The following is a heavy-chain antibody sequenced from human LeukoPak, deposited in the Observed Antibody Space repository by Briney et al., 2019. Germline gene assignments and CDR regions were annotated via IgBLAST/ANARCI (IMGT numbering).Heavy chain of an antibody. CDR2: TKQDGGDK. V-gene: IGHV3-7*01. D-gene: IGHD1-26*01. Sequence: PGGSLRRSCAASGFPFDTYWMSWVRQAPGKGLEWVASTKQDGGDKYYVDSVKGRLTISRDNAKNSLYLQMDSLRVEDTAVYYCARIKTRGVFDIWGQGTMVTVSS. CDR1: GFPFDTYW. CDR3: ARIKTRGVFDI. J-gene: IGHJ3*02.